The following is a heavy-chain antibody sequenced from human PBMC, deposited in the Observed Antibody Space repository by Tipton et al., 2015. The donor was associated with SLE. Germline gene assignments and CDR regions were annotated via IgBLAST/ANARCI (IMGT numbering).Heavy chain of an antibody. CDR1: GGSISSYY. CDR3: ARQLRGYRRSGAFDI. CDR2: IYYSGST. V-gene: IGHV4-59*01. Sequence: LRLSCTVSGGSISSYYWSWIRQPPGKGLEWIGYIYYSGSTNYNPSLKSRVTISVDTSKNQFSLKLSSVTAADTAVYYCARQLRGYRRSGAFDIWGQGTTVTVSS. J-gene: IGHJ3*02. D-gene: IGHD5-12*01.